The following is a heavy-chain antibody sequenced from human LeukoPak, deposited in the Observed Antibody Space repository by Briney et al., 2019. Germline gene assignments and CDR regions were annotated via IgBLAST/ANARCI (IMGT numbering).Heavy chain of an antibody. CDR1: GYTFTGYY. D-gene: IGHD3-10*01. V-gene: IGHV1-2*04. Sequence: ASVKVSCKASGYTFTGYYMHWVRQAPGQGLEWMGGINPNIGGTNYAQKVQGWVTMTRDTSISTAYMELSRLTSDDAAVYYWARVRGGGGWFYPWGQGTLVIVSS. CDR2: INPNIGGT. CDR3: ARVRGGGGWFYP. J-gene: IGHJ5*02.